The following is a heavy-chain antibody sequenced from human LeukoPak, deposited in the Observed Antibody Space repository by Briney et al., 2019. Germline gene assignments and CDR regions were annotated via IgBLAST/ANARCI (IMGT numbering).Heavy chain of an antibody. J-gene: IGHJ4*02. Sequence: EASVKVSCKASAGTFSSYAISWVRQAPGQGLEWRGGIIPIFGTANYAQKFQGRVTITADESTSTAYMELSSLRSEDTAVYYCARGASGSYYAGEDYWGQGTLVTVSS. CDR1: AGTFSSYA. CDR3: ARGASGSYYAGEDY. D-gene: IGHD1-26*01. CDR2: IIPIFGTA. V-gene: IGHV1-69*13.